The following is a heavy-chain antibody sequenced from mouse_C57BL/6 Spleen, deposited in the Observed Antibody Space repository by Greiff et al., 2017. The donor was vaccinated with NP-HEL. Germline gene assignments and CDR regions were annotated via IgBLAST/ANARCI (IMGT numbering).Heavy chain of an antibody. CDR2: IYPGSGNT. J-gene: IGHJ3*01. CDR3: ARSGSGSAWFAY. CDR1: GYTFTDYY. D-gene: IGHD3-2*02. V-gene: IGHV1-76*01. Sequence: VKLVESGAELVRPGASVKLSCKASGYTFTDYYINWVKQRPGQGLEWIARIYPGSGNTYYNEKFKGKATLTAEKSSSTAYMQLSSLTSEDSAVYFCARSGSGSAWFAYWGQGTMVTVSA.